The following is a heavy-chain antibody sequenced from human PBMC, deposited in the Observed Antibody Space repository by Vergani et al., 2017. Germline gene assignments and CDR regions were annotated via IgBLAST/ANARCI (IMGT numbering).Heavy chain of an antibody. CDR2: ISSGSSYL. CDR3: ARERYYDYIWGSHIDALDI. V-gene: IGHV3-21*06. CDR1: GFTFSSHG. J-gene: IGHJ3*02. Sequence: VQLVESGGGVVQPGRSLRLSCAASGFTFSSHGVHWVRQAPGKGLEWVSSISSGSSYLHYADSVKGRFSVSRDNARNSVYLQMNSLRAEDTAVYYCARERYYDYIWGSHIDALDIWGQGTMVSVSS. D-gene: IGHD3-16*01.